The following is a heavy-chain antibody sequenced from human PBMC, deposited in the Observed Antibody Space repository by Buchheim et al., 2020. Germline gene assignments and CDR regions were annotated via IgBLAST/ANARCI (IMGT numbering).Heavy chain of an antibody. CDR1: GYTFTSYY. CDR2: INPSGGST. CDR3: ARRSKPSFRYDSSGYYSDY. Sequence: QVQLVQSGAEVKKPGASVKVSCKASGYTFTSYYMHWVRQAPGQGLEWMGIINPSGGSTSYAQKFQGRVTMTRDQSKSTADMELSSLRSEYTAVYYCARRSKPSFRYDSSGYYSDYWGQGTL. D-gene: IGHD3-22*01. J-gene: IGHJ4*02. V-gene: IGHV1-46*01.